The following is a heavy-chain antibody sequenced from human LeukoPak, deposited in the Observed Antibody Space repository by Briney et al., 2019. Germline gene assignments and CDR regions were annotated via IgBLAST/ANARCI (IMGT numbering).Heavy chain of an antibody. D-gene: IGHD3-3*01. CDR1: GFTFNIYA. CDR3: AKISIAHNGVYDVFDV. V-gene: IGHV3-23*01. Sequence: QPGGSLRLSCAASGFTFNIYAMSWVRQTPGKGLEWVSTIGNTETYYADSVKGRFTISRDNSRNTLYLQMKSLRAEDTAMYYCAKISIAHNGVYDVFDVGAQGKRFTV. J-gene: IGHJ3*01. CDR2: IGNTET.